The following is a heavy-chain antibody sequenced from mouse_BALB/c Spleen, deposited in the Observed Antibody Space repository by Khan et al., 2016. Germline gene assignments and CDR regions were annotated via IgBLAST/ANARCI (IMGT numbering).Heavy chain of an antibody. V-gene: IGHV14-3*02. CDR1: GFNIKDTY. J-gene: IGHJ3*01. D-gene: IGHD2-10*01. Sequence: VQLQQSGAELVKPGASVKLSCTASGFNIKDTYMHWVKQRPEQGLEWIGRIDPGNGNTKYDPKFQGKATITADTSSNTAYLQLSSLTSEDTAVYYCARAYDGNYWFAYWGQGTLVTVSA. CDR2: IDPGNGNT. CDR3: ARAYDGNYWFAY.